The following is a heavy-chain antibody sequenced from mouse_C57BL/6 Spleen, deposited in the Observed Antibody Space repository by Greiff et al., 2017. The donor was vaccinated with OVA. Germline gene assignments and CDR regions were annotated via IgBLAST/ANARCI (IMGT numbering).Heavy chain of an antibody. CDR2: IDPEDGET. CDR1: GFNIKDYY. J-gene: IGHJ3*01. Sequence: EVQLQQSGAELVQPGASVKLSCTASGFNIKDYYMHWVKQRTEQGLEWIGRIDPEDGETKYSPKFPGKATRTAYTSSNPAYLQLSSLTSEDTAVYYWASGLYGFAYWGQGTLVTVSA. D-gene: IGHD2-12*01. CDR3: ASGLYGFAY. V-gene: IGHV14-2*01.